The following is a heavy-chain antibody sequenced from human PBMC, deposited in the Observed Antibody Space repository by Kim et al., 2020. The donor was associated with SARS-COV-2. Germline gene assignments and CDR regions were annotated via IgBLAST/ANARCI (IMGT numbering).Heavy chain of an antibody. CDR2: MNPNSGNT. Sequence: ASVKVSCKASGYTFTSYDINWVRQATGQGLEWMGWMNPNSGNTGYAQKFQGRVTMTRNTSISTAYMELSSLRSEDTAVYYCARRTGTTLYYYYYMDVWGKGTTVTVSS. J-gene: IGHJ6*03. CDR3: ARRTGTTLYYYYYMDV. V-gene: IGHV1-8*01. CDR1: GYTFTSYD. D-gene: IGHD1-7*01.